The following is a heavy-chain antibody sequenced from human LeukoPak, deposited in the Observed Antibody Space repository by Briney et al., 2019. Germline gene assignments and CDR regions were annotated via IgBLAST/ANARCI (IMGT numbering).Heavy chain of an antibody. CDR2: IHYSGSA. D-gene: IGHD4-23*01. CDR1: GGSVTSASHY. CDR3: TRHHDYGDKIDY. Sequence: SETLSLTCTVSGGSVTSASHYWAWIRQPPGKGLEWIGSIHYSGSAYYSPSLKSRLTISGDTSKSQFSLKLTFVTAADTAVYYCTRHHDYGDKIDYWGQGTLVTVSS. V-gene: IGHV4-39*01. J-gene: IGHJ4*02.